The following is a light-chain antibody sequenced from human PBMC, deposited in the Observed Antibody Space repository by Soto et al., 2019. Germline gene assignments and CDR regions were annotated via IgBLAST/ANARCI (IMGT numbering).Light chain of an antibody. V-gene: IGKV1-5*01. J-gene: IGKJ4*01. CDR2: DAS. CDR1: QSW. Sequence: DIQMTQSPSTLSAFVVDRVTITCRASQSWLAWYQQRPGKAPKLLIYDASTLESGVPSRFSGSGSGTEFTLTISSLQPDDFATYYCHQYNSYHTFGGGTKVDIK. CDR3: HQYNSYHT.